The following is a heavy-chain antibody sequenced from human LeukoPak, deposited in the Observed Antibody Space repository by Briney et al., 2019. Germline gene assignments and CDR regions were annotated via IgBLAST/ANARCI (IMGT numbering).Heavy chain of an antibody. CDR1: GFTFSSYA. CDR3: ARDVRMDV. V-gene: IGHV3-30-3*01. J-gene: IGHJ6*02. CDR2: ISYDGSNK. Sequence: GGSLRLSCAASGFTFSSYAMHWVRQAPGKGLEWVAVISYDGSNKYYADSVKGRFTISRDNSKNTLYLQMNSLRAEDTAVYYCARDVRMDVWGQGTTVTVFS.